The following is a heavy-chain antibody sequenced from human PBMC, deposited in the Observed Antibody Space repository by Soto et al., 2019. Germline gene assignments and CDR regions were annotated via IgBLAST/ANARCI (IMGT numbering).Heavy chain of an antibody. CDR2: SYYSGST. D-gene: IGHD1-26*01. J-gene: IGHJ4*02. Sequence: QVQLQASGPGLVKPSQTLSLTCTVSGGSISSGGYYWSWIRQHPGKGLEWIGYSYYSGSTYHHTSIMSRVTISVDTSKNVSPLKLRSVPAADTAVYSCARWVGVTSFAYWCQGTLVTASS. CDR1: GGSISSGGYY. CDR3: ARWVGVTSFAY. V-gene: IGHV4-31*03.